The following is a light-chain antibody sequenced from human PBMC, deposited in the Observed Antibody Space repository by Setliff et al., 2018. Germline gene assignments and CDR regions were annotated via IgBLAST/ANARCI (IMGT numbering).Light chain of an antibody. J-gene: IGLJ1*01. CDR2: DVS. CDR3: SSYSSRTTLDA. Sequence: QSALTQPASVSGSPGQSITISCTGSTSDIGAYNYVAWYQQHPGKAPKLMIYDVSVRPSGVSSRFSGSKSGNTASLTISGLQAEDEADYYCSSYSSRTTLDAFGTGTKVTVL. CDR1: TSDIGAYNY. V-gene: IGLV2-14*03.